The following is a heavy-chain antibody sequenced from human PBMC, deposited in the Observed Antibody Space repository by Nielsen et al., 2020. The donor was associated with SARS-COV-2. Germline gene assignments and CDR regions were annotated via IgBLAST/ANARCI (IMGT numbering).Heavy chain of an antibody. CDR1: GFTFDFYA. V-gene: IGHV3-23*01. J-gene: IGHJ4*02. CDR3: ARRTNYYDSGRFYWAFDS. D-gene: IGHD3-22*01. Sequence: GGSLRLSCAASGFTFDFYAMSWVRQAPGKGLEWVSGISGSGRDTYYADSVKGRFTISRDNSKNTLYLQTNSLRAEDSAIYFCARRTNYYDSGRFYWAFDSWGQGTLVTVSS. CDR2: ISGSGRDT.